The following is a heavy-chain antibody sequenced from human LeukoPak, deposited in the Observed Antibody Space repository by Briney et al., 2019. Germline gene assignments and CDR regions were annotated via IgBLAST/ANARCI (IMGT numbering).Heavy chain of an antibody. Sequence: GGSLRLSRVASGFAFSSCWMTWVRQAPGKGLEWVANIKQDGGEEYYVDSVKGRFTISRDNAKNSLFLQMNSLRVEDTAVYYCARLGGSYYTYWGQGTLVTVSS. J-gene: IGHJ4*02. CDR2: IKQDGGEE. V-gene: IGHV3-7*01. CDR1: GFAFSSCW. CDR3: ARLGGSYYTY. D-gene: IGHD1-26*01.